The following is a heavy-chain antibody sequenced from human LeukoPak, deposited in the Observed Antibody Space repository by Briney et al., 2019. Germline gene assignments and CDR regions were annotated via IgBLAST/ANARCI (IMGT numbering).Heavy chain of an antibody. CDR2: IIPIFGTA. V-gene: IGHV1-69*01. D-gene: IGHD1-26*01. Sequence: GSSVKVSCKASGGTFSSYAISWVRQAPGQGLEWMGGIIPIFGTANYAQKFQGRVTITADESTSTAYMELSSLRSEDTAVYYCAREETRLIVGALFDYWGQGTLVTVSS. CDR1: GGTFSSYA. J-gene: IGHJ4*02. CDR3: AREETRLIVGALFDY.